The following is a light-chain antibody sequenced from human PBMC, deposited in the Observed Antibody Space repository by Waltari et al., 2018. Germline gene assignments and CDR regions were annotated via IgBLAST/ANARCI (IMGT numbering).Light chain of an antibody. CDR3: VLYMGGGIL. Sequence: QTVVTQEPSFSVSPGGTVTLTCGLRSGSVPTTYYPSWYQQTPGQAPRPLIYSTNTRSSGVPDRISGSILGNKAAITITGAQADDESDYYCVLYMGGGILFGGGTKLTVL. J-gene: IGLJ3*02. CDR2: STN. CDR1: SGSVPTTYY. V-gene: IGLV8-61*01.